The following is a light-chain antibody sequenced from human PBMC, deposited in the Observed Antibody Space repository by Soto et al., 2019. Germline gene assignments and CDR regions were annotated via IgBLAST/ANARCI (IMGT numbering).Light chain of an antibody. Sequence: DIQMTQSPSTLSASVGDRVTITCRASQSISSWLAWYQQKPGKAPKLLIYKASSLESGVPSRFSGSGSGTEFTLTISSLQPDVFATSCCQPYNSYPLTFGGGTKVEIK. V-gene: IGKV1-5*03. CDR1: QSISSW. CDR3: QPYNSYPLT. J-gene: IGKJ4*01. CDR2: KAS.